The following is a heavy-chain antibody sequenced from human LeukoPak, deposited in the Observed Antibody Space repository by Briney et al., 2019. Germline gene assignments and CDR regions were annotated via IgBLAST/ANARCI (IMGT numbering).Heavy chain of an antibody. J-gene: IGHJ6*03. CDR1: GFTFTAYY. V-gene: IGHV1-2*02. CDR2: ISPNSGGT. CDR3: AREGSGYDFYYYYYMDV. D-gene: IGHD5-12*01. Sequence: ASVKVSCKASGFTFTAYYIHWVRQAPGQGLEYMAWISPNSGGTNYAQKFQGRVTMTRDTSISTAYMELSRLRSDDTAVYYCAREGSGYDFYYYYYMDVWGKGTTVTISS.